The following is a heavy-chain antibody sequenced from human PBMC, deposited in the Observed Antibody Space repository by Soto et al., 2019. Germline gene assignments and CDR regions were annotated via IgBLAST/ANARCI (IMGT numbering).Heavy chain of an antibody. D-gene: IGHD4-17*01. CDR1: GFSLSNARMG. CDR2: ILSNDEK. J-gene: IGHJ6*02. Sequence: QVTLKESGPVVVKPTETLTLTCTVSGFSLSNARMGVSWIRQPPGKALEWLAHILSNDEKSYVTSLKSRLTISXATXKXPVVLTMTNMDPVDTATYYCARVARAYGDFLYGMDVWGQGTTVTVSS. V-gene: IGHV2-26*01. CDR3: ARVARAYGDFLYGMDV.